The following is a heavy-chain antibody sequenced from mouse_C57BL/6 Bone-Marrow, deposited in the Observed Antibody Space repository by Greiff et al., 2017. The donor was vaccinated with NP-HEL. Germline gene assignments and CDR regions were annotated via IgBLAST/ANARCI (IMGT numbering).Heavy chain of an antibody. V-gene: IGHV5-6*01. CDR3: ARSPIYDGLYYAMDY. J-gene: IGHJ4*01. D-gene: IGHD2-3*01. CDR1: GFTFSSYG. CDR2: ISSGGSYT. Sequence: EVKVVESGGDLVKPGGSLKLSCAASGFTFSSYGMSWVRQTPDKRLEWVATISSGGSYTYYPDSVKGRLTISRDNSKNTLYLQMSSLKSEDTAMYYCARSPIYDGLYYAMDYWGQGTSVTVSS.